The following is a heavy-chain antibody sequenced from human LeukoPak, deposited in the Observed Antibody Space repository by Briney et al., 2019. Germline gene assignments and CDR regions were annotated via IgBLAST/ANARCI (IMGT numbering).Heavy chain of an antibody. CDR2: ISSSGCTI. CDR3: AKVASADAQARLNY. V-gene: IGHV3-11*01. Sequence: GGSLRLSCAASGFTFSDYYMSWIRQAPGKGLEWVSYISSSGCTIYYADSVKGRFAISRDNAKNSLYLQMNSLRAEDTAVYYCAKVASADAQARLNYWGQGTLVTVSS. D-gene: IGHD6-19*01. J-gene: IGHJ4*02. CDR1: GFTFSDYY.